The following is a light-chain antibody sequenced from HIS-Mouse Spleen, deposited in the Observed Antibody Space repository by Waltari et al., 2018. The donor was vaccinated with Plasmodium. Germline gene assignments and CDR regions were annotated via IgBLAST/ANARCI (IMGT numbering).Light chain of an antibody. CDR1: SSDVGVYTY. CDR3: CSYAGSYTSS. CDR2: DVS. J-gene: IGLJ2*01. V-gene: IGLV2-11*01. Sequence: QSALTQPRSVSGSPGPSVTIPCTATSSDVGVYTYVSWYQQHPGKAPKLIIYDVSKRPSGVPDRFSGSKSGNTASLTISGLQAEDEADYYCCSYAGSYTSSFGGGTKLTVL.